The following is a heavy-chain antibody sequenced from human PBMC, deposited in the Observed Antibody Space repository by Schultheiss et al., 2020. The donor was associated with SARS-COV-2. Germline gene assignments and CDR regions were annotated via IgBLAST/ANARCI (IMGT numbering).Heavy chain of an antibody. V-gene: IGHV4-61*08. D-gene: IGHD3-10*01. J-gene: IGHJ6*02. CDR3: ARDRKGTMVQGVPYGMDV. CDR1: GGSISSGGYY. CDR2: IYYSGST. Sequence: SETLSLTCTVSGGSISSGGYYWSWIRQPPGKGLEWIGYIYYSGSTDYNPSLKSRVTISVDTSKNQFSLKLSSVTAADTAVYYCARDRKGTMVQGVPYGMDVWGQGTTVTVSS.